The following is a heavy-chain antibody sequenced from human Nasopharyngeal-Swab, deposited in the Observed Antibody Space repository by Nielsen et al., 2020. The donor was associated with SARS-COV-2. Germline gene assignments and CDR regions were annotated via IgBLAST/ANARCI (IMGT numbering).Heavy chain of an antibody. V-gene: IGHV3-73*01. Sequence: GGSLRLSWVGAGFTFSGSAIHGVRQADGKGREWGGRNRSAANDHATAYSAALRGRVTISRDDSLNTAYLQLNSLRHDDAAVYYCTRRLMTTVVDYWGRGTLVTVSS. CDR2: NRSAANDHAT. CDR3: TRRLMTTVVDY. CDR1: GFTFSGSA. D-gene: IGHD4-23*01. J-gene: IGHJ4*02.